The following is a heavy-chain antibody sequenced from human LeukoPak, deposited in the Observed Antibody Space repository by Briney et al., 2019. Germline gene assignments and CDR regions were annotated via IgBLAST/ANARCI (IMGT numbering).Heavy chain of an antibody. Sequence: PSETLSLTCTVSGGSISSYYWSWIRQPPGKGLEWMGYIYYSGSTNYNPSLKSRVTISVDTSKNQFSLKLSSVTAADTAVYYCARALGYCSSTSCRNWYFDLWGRGTLVTVSS. CDR1: GGSISSYY. CDR3: ARALGYCSSTSCRNWYFDL. D-gene: IGHD2-2*01. J-gene: IGHJ2*01. CDR2: IYYSGST. V-gene: IGHV4-59*01.